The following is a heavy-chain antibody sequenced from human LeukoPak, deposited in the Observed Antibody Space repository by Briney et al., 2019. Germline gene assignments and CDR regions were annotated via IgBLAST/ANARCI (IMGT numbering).Heavy chain of an antibody. CDR1: GLIFSDYS. CDR2: ITAGGDYT. D-gene: IGHD1-1*01. CDR3: ANWNDY. V-gene: IGHV3-23*01. Sequence: GGSLRLSCAVSGLIFSDYSMNWVRQAPGKGLEWVSTITAGGDYTYYADSVKGRFTVSRDNSKNTLYLQMNSLRAEDTAIYYCANWNDYWGQGTLVTVSS. J-gene: IGHJ4*02.